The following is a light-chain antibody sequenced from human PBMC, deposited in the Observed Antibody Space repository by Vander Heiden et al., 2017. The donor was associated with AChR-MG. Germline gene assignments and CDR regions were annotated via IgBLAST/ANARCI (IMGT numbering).Light chain of an antibody. J-gene: IGKJ1*01. CDR1: QRISTW. V-gene: IGKV1-5*01. Sequence: QMTQSPSTLSASVGDRVTITCRASQRISTWVAWYQQKPGKAPKLLISDASTLDSGVPSRFSGSGSGTEFTLTISSLQPADFATYYCQQYNNFPWTFGQGTKVEIK. CDR3: QQYNNFPWT. CDR2: DAS.